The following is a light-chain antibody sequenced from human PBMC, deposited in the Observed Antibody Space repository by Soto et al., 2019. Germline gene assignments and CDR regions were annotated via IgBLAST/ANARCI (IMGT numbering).Light chain of an antibody. CDR2: GAS. CDR3: QQYGSSPL. CDR1: QSVSSSY. V-gene: IGKV3-20*01. Sequence: EIVLTQSPATLSLSPGERATLSCRASQSVSSSYVAWYQQKPGQAPRLLIYGASSRATGIPDRFSGSGSGTDFTLTISRLAPEDFAVYYCQQYGSSPLFGQGTRLEIK. J-gene: IGKJ5*01.